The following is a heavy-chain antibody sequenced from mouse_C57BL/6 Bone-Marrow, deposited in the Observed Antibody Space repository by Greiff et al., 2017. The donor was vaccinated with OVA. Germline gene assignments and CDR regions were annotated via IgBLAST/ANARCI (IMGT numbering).Heavy chain of an antibody. Sequence: QVQLQQSGAELVKPGASVKISCKASGYAFSSYWMNWVKQRPGKGLEWIGQIYPGDGDTNYNGKFKGKATLTADKSSSTAYMQLSSLTSEDSAVYVCARNPLRLYAMDYWGQGTSVTVSS. CDR1: GYAFSSYW. CDR3: ARNPLRLYAMDY. CDR2: IYPGDGDT. J-gene: IGHJ4*01. D-gene: IGHD1-2*01. V-gene: IGHV1-80*01.